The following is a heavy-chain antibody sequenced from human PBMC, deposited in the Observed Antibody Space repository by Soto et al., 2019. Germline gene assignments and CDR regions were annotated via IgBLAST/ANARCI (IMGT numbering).Heavy chain of an antibody. J-gene: IGHJ4*01. CDR2: ISYDGSNK. V-gene: IGHV3-30*18. CDR1: GFTFSSYG. Sequence: QVQLVESGGGVVQPGRSLRLSCAASGFTFSSYGMHWVRQAPGKGLEWVAVISYDGSNKYYADSVKGRFTISRYDSKNPPYRQMNSLTAEDTAEYYCAKDLPPRDYGSANSWDYWGQGTLITVSP. CDR3: AKDLPPRDYGSANSWDY. D-gene: IGHD3-10*01.